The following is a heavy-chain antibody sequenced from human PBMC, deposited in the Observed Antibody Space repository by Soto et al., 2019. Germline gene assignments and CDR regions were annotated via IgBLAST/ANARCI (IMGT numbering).Heavy chain of an antibody. CDR1: GGSLNNYY. V-gene: IGHV4-59*08. CDR2: ISYTGST. CDR3: ARTFWSGLRLDYYYMDV. D-gene: IGHD3-3*01. Sequence: SETLSLTCTVSGGSLNNYYWSWIRQPPGKGLEWIGYISYTGSTNYNPSLRSLVTISVDTSKNQFSLRLGSATAADTAVYHCARTFWSGLRLDYYYMDVWGKGTTVTVSS. J-gene: IGHJ6*03.